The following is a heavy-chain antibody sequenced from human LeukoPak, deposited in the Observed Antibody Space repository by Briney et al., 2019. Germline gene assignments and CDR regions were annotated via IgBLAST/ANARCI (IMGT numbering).Heavy chain of an antibody. Sequence: SETLSLTCTVSGGSISSYYWSWIRQPPGKGLEWIGFIYYSGSTNYNPSLKSRVTISVHTSKNQFSLKLSSVTAADTAVYYCARANYIAARPYYFDYWGQGTLVTVSS. CDR1: GGSISSYY. CDR2: IYYSGST. J-gene: IGHJ4*02. CDR3: ARANYIAARPYYFDY. V-gene: IGHV4-59*01. D-gene: IGHD6-6*01.